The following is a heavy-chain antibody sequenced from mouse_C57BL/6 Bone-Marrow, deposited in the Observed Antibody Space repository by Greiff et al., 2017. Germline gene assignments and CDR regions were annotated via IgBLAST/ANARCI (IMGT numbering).Heavy chain of an antibody. D-gene: IGHD1-1*01. V-gene: IGHV2-9-1*01. CDR3: ARKWIYYYGSGYFDV. CDR1: GFSLTSYA. Sequence: VQLQQSGPGLVAPSQSLSITCTVSGFSLTSYAISWVRQPPGKGLEWLGVIWTGGGTNYNSALKSRLSISKDNSKSQVFLKMNSLQTDDTARYYCARKWIYYYGSGYFDVWGTGTTVTVSS. J-gene: IGHJ1*03. CDR2: IWTGGGT.